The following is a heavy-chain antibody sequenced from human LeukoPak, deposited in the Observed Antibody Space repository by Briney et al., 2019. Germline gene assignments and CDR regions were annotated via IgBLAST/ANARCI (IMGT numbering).Heavy chain of an antibody. CDR1: GYSITSGYY. D-gene: IGHD6-13*01. V-gene: IGHV4-38-2*02. J-gene: IGHJ4*02. CDR3: ARTSSSWYPFDY. Sequence: SETLSLTCTVSGYSITSGYYWGWIRQPPGKGLEWIGSIYYSGSTYYSPSLKSRVTISVDTSENQFSLKLNSVTAADTAVYYCARTSSSWYPFDYWGQGTLVTVSS. CDR2: IYYSGST.